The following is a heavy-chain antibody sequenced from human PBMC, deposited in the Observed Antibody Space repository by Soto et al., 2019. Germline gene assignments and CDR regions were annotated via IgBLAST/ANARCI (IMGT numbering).Heavy chain of an antibody. J-gene: IGHJ5*02. Sequence: QVQLVASGGGVVQPGRSLRLSCAAPGFTFSSYGMHWVRQAPGKGLEWVAVISYDGSNKYYSDSVKGRFTISRDNSKNALSLQMTSPRADDTAVYYCAKDLSLDYGDFGWFAPWGQGTLVTFSS. CDR2: ISYDGSNK. V-gene: IGHV3-30*18. D-gene: IGHD4-17*01. CDR1: GFTFSSYG. CDR3: AKDLSLDYGDFGWFAP.